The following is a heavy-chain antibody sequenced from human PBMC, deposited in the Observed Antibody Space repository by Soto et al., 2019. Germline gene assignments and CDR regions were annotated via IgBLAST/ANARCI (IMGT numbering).Heavy chain of an antibody. D-gene: IGHD3-9*01. CDR2: ISSGSTYT. CDR1: EFTFSDYY. V-gene: IGHV3-11*03. CDR3: ATLYYDILTGYYIDY. Sequence: GGSLRLSCATSEFTFSDYYMRWIRQAPGKGLEWVSSISSGSTYTNYADSVKGRFTISRDNPKNSLYLQMNSLRAEDTAVYYCATLYYDILTGYYIDYWGQGTPVTVSS. J-gene: IGHJ4*02.